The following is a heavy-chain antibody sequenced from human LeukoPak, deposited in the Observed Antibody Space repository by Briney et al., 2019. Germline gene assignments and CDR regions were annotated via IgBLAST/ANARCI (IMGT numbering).Heavy chain of an antibody. D-gene: IGHD2-15*01. CDR2: IQSEGGGETT. CDR1: GFTFRHYV. CDR3: ARDVGGRTPFRF. J-gene: IGHJ4*02. V-gene: IGHV3-49*03. Sequence: GGSLRLSCTISGFTFRHYVLTWFRQAPGKGLEWVGYIQSEGGGETTRYAAAVVGRFIISRDDSKSVAFLQMNSLKIDDTGVYYCARDVGGRTPFRFWGQGTMVAVSS.